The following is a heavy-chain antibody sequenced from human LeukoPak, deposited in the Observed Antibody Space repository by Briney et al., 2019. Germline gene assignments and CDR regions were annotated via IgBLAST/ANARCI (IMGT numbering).Heavy chain of an antibody. V-gene: IGHV4-59*08. CDR3: ARYTHDYGDHEFDY. Sequence: SETLSLTCTVSGGSISSYYWSWIRQPPGKGLEWIGYIYYSGSTNYSPSLKSRVTISIDTSKNQFSLKLRSVTAADTAVHFCARYTHDYGDHEFDYWGQGTLVTVSS. D-gene: IGHD4-17*01. CDR2: IYYSGST. J-gene: IGHJ4*02. CDR1: GGSISSYY.